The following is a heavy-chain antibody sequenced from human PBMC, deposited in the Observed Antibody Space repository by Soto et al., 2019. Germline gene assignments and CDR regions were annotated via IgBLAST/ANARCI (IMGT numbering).Heavy chain of an antibody. V-gene: IGHV4-59*08. D-gene: IGHD6-6*01. Sequence: SETLSLTCTVSGGSISSYYWSWIRQPPGKGLEWIGYIYYSGSTNYNPSLKSRVTISVDTSKNQFSLKLSSVTAADTAVYYCARHVKAAHQFFVFGWFDPWGQGTLVTVSS. CDR1: GGSISSYY. CDR2: IYYSGST. J-gene: IGHJ5*02. CDR3: ARHVKAAHQFFVFGWFDP.